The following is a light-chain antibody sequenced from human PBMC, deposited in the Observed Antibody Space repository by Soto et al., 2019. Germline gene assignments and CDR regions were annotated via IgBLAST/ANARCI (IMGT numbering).Light chain of an antibody. J-gene: IGKJ4*01. Sequence: EIVLTQSPDTLSLSPGEGATLCCWASQSLSSNFLAWYQQRPGQAPRLLIYAASSRATGIPDRFSGSGSGTDFTLTIRRLEPEDFAVYYCQQYGSSPRTFGGGTKVEIK. CDR3: QQYGSSPRT. V-gene: IGKV3-20*01. CDR2: AAS. CDR1: QSLSSNF.